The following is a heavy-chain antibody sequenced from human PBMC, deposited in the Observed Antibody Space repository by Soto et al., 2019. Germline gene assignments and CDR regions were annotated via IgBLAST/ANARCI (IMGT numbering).Heavy chain of an antibody. J-gene: IGHJ4*02. CDR1: GGSFSDYY. Sequence: SETLSLTCAVYGGSFSDYYWSWIRQPPGKGLEWIGEINHSGSTKYNPSLASRTTMSLDLSKNQFSLRLTSVTAADTAVYYCATNRGFDFYYFDSWGQGAQVTVSS. CDR2: INHSGST. CDR3: ATNRGFDFYYFDS. D-gene: IGHD5-12*01. V-gene: IGHV4-34*09.